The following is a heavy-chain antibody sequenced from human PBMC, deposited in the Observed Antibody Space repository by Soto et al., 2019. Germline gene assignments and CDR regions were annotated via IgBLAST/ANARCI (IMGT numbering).Heavy chain of an antibody. CDR2: IYSGGST. CDR3: ASSSWYFGNYYYGMDF. Sequence: EVQLVESGGGLVQPGGSLRLSCAASGFTVSSNYMSWVRQAPGKGLEWVSVIYSGGSTYYADSVKGRFTISRHNSKNTLYLQMNSLRAEDTAVYYCASSSWYFGNYYYGMDFWGQGTTVTVSS. D-gene: IGHD6-13*01. V-gene: IGHV3-53*04. CDR1: GFTVSSNY. J-gene: IGHJ6*02.